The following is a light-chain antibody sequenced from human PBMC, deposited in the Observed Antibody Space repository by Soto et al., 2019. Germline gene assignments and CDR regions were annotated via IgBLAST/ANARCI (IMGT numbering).Light chain of an antibody. V-gene: IGKV3-11*01. CDR2: DAS. CDR1: QSVSSY. Sequence: EIVLTQSPATRSLSPGERASLSCRASQSVSSYLAWYQQKPGQAPRLLIYDASNRATGIPARFSGSGSGTDFPLTIRSLEPEDFAVYYCQQRSNWPPWTFGQGTKVEIK. CDR3: QQRSNWPPWT. J-gene: IGKJ1*01.